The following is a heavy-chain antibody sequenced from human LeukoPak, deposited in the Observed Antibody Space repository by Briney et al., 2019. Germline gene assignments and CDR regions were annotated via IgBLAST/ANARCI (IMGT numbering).Heavy chain of an antibody. CDR3: ARGRWPSAYCSSTSCYNNGNGGNWFDP. CDR1: GGSFSGYY. J-gene: IGHJ5*02. D-gene: IGHD2-2*02. Sequence: SETLSLTCAVYGGSFSGYYWSWIRQPPGKGLEWIGEINHSGSTNYNPSLKSRVTISVDTSKNQFSLKLSSVTAADTAVYYCARGRWPSAYCSSTSCYNNGNGGNWFDPWGQGTLVTVSS. CDR2: INHSGST. V-gene: IGHV4-34*01.